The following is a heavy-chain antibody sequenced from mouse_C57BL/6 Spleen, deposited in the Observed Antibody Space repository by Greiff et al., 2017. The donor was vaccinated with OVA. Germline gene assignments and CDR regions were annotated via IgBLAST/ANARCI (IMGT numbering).Heavy chain of an antibody. CDR1: GFAFTNYL. J-gene: IGHJ3*01. V-gene: IGHV1-54*01. CDR2: INPGSGGT. Sequence: QVHVKQSGAELVRPGTSVKVSCKASGFAFTNYLIEWVKQRPGQGLEWIGVINPGSGGTKYNEKFKGKATLAADTSSSTSCMQLSSLTSDDSAVYFCARMSAWFAYWGQGTLVTVSA. CDR3: ARMSAWFAY.